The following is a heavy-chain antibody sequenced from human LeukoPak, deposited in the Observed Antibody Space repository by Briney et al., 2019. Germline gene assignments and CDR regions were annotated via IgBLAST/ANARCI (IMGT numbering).Heavy chain of an antibody. CDR2: IWHDGSQK. CDR1: GGSISSGGYY. D-gene: IGHD3-9*01. V-gene: IGHV3-33*08. Sequence: LSLTCTVSGGSISSGGYYWSWVRQAPGKGLEWVAVIWHDGSQKYYGDSVQGRFTISRDNSKNTVFLQMNDLRAEDTALYYCARGWSATGNPTCFDPWGQGTLVTVSS. J-gene: IGHJ5*02. CDR3: ARGWSATGNPTCFDP.